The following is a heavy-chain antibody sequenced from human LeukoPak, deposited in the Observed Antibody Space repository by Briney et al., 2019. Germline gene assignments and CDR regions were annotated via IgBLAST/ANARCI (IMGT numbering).Heavy chain of an antibody. CDR3: ARDSGGY. V-gene: IGHV3-7*01. D-gene: IGHD3-10*01. CDR1: GFTFISYW. Sequence: GGSLRLSCAASGFTFISYWMSWVRQAPGKGLEWVANIKQDGSEKYYVDSVKGRFTISRDNAKNSLYLQMNSLRAEDTAVYYCARDSGGYWGQGTLVTVSS. CDR2: IKQDGSEK. J-gene: IGHJ4*02.